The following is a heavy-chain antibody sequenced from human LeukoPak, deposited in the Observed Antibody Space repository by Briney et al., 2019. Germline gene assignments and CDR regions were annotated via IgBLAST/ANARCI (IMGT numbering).Heavy chain of an antibody. V-gene: IGHV4-4*08. CDR2: IYTSGST. J-gene: IGHJ5*02. CDR3: ASQKGGQTGTPTPGDWFDP. D-gene: IGHD1-1*01. Sequence: PSETLSLTCTVSGGSLSSYYWSWVRQPPGKGLEWIGYIYTSGSTTYNPSLRTRDTISVNTSNNQFSLNLSSATAAHTDGHYCASQKGGQTGTPTPGDWFDPWGQGTLVTVSS. CDR1: GGSLSSYY.